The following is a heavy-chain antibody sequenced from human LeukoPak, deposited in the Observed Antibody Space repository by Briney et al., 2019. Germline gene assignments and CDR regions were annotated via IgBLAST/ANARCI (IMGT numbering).Heavy chain of an antibody. Sequence: PGGSLRLSCAASGFTFDDYGMSWVRQVPGKGLDLVSGISWYGGCTDYEDSVKDRCTVFRDNAKRSLLLPMHHLRAEDTALYYCSRATDYGGNAIFFDYWGQGTLVTVSS. CDR2: ISWYGGCT. CDR1: GFTFDDYG. J-gene: IGHJ4*02. D-gene: IGHD4-23*01. V-gene: IGHV3-20*04. CDR3: SRATDYGGNAIFFDY.